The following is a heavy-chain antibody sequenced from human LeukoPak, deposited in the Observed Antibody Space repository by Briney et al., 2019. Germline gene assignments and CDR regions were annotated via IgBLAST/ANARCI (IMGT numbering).Heavy chain of an antibody. Sequence: ASVKVSCKASGYTFTGYYMHWVRQAPGQGLEWMGWINPNSGGTDYAQKFQGRVTMTRDTSISTAYMELSRLRSDDTAVYYCTRITMVRGVRYFDYWGQGTLVTVSS. V-gene: IGHV1-2*02. J-gene: IGHJ4*02. D-gene: IGHD3-10*01. CDR3: TRITMVRGVRYFDY. CDR1: GYTFTGYY. CDR2: INPNSGGT.